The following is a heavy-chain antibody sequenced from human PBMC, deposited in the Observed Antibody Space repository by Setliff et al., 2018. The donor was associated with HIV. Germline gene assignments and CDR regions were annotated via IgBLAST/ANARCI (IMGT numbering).Heavy chain of an antibody. Sequence: SVXVSCKASGGTFSRYTISWVRQAPGQGLEWMGGIIPIFGTTNYAQRFQGRVSITADASTSTAYMELSSLRSEDTAMYFCARDNYYDTSGAIGYWGQGTMVTVSS. D-gene: IGHD3-22*01. CDR3: ARDNYYDTSGAIGY. J-gene: IGHJ4*02. CDR1: GGTFSRYT. V-gene: IGHV1-69*13. CDR2: IIPIFGTT.